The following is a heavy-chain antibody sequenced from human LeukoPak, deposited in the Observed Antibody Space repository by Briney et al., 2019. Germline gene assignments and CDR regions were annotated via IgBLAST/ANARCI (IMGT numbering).Heavy chain of an antibody. Sequence: GGSLTLSCAASGFTFSSYWMHWVRQAPGKGLVWVSRINSDGSSTSYADSVKGRFTISRDNAKNTLYLQMNSLRAEDTAVYYCARGPYGDHNFDYWGQGTLVTVSS. D-gene: IGHD4-17*01. CDR1: GFTFSSYW. CDR3: ARGPYGDHNFDY. V-gene: IGHV3-74*01. J-gene: IGHJ4*02. CDR2: INSDGSST.